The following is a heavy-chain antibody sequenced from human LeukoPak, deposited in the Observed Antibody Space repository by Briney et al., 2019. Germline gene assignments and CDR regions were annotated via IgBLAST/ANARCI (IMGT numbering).Heavy chain of an antibody. V-gene: IGHV3-23*01. CDR1: GFTFSNYA. J-gene: IGHJ4*02. CDR2: ISGSGGST. Sequence: PGGSLRLSCAASGFTFSNYAMSWVRQAPGKGLEWVSVISGSGGSTYYADSVEGRFTISRDNSKNTVYLQMNSLRAEDTAVYYCANDLSSGRSYWGQGTLVTVSS. CDR3: ANDLSSGRSY. D-gene: IGHD6-19*01.